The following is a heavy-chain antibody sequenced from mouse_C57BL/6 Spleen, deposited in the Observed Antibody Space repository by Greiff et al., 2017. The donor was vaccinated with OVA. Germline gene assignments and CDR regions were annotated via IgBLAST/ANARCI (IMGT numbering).Heavy chain of an antibody. CDR1: GYAFSSSW. CDR3: ARSWTVVDAMGY. CDR2: INPGGGDT. D-gene: IGHD1-1*01. Sequence: QVQLQQSGPELVKPGASVKISCKASGYAFSSSWMNWVKQRPGKGLEWIGRINPGGGDTNYNGKFKGKATLTADKSSSTAYMQRSSLTSEDSAVYFGARSWTVVDAMGYWGQGTSVTVSS. J-gene: IGHJ4*01. V-gene: IGHV1-82*01.